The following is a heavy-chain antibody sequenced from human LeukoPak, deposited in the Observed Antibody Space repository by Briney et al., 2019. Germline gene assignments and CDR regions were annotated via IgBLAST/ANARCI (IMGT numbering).Heavy chain of an antibody. Sequence: AGSLCLSCAASGFTFSSYAMNWVRQAPGKGLEWVSAISGSGGSTYYPDSVKGRITIFRENSKNSLLLLMNSPAAEATAVYYCAKDKDRVRSGYWFPYYFDYWGQGTLVTVSS. D-gene: IGHD3-22*01. CDR2: ISGSGGST. CDR1: GFTFSSYA. V-gene: IGHV3-23*01. CDR3: AKDKDRVRSGYWFPYYFDY. J-gene: IGHJ4*02.